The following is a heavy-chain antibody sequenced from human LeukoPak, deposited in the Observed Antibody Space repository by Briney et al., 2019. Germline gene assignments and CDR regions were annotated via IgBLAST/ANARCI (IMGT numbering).Heavy chain of an antibody. CDR1: GFIFRNYA. D-gene: IGHD3-9*01. CDR2: ITGSGDTT. V-gene: IGHV3-23*01. J-gene: IGHJ4*02. CDR3: VKWGDYDILTGYYVPDF. Sequence: PGGSLRLSCAASGFIFRNYAMSWVRQAPGKGLEWVSAITGSGDTTYYADSVKGRFTISRDNSKNALHVEMNTLRAEDTAVYYCVKWGDYDILTGYYVPDFWGQGTLVTVSS.